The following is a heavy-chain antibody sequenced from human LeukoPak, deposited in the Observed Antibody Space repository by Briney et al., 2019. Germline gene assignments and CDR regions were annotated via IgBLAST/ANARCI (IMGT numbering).Heavy chain of an antibody. CDR3: ARRGYGGTYSDPYYFDY. CDR2: IYPGDSDT. J-gene: IGHJ4*02. CDR1: GYSFTSYW. Sequence: KPGESLKISCKGSGYSFTSYWIGWVRQMPGKGLEWMGIIYPGDSDTRYSPSFQGQVTMSADKSISTAYLQWSSLKASDTAMYYCARRGYGGTYSDPYYFDYWGQGTLVTVSS. D-gene: IGHD4-23*01. V-gene: IGHV5-51*03.